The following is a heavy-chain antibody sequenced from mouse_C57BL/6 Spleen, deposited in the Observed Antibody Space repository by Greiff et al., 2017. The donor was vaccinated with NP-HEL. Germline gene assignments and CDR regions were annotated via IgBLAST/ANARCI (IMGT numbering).Heavy chain of an antibody. CDR3: ARCDGNYVAYYFDY. J-gene: IGHJ2*01. V-gene: IGHV1-53*01. D-gene: IGHD2-1*01. CDR2: INPSNGGT. Sequence: VQLQQPGTELVKPGASVKLSCKASGYTFTSYWMHWVKQRPGQGLEWIGNINPSNGGTNYNEKFKSKATLTVDKSSSTAYMLLSCLTSEDSAVYDCARCDGNYVAYYFDYGGQGTTLTVSS. CDR1: GYTFTSYW.